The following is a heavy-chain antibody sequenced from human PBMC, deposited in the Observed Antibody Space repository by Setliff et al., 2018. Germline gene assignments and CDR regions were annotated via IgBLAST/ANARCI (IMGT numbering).Heavy chain of an antibody. J-gene: IGHJ4*02. CDR1: GFTFSSYT. Sequence: GESLKISCAASGFTFSSYTMNWVRQAPGKGLEWLSYIANGGSPIYYADSVKGRFTISRDNAKNSVYLQMNSLRVEDTAVYYCVSGHASGTRGYWGQGTLVTVSS. D-gene: IGHD1-26*01. CDR2: IANGGSPI. V-gene: IGHV3-48*01. CDR3: VSGHASGTRGY.